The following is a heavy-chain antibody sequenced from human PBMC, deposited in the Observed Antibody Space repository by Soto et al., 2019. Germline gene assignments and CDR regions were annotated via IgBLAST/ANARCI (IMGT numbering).Heavy chain of an antibody. D-gene: IGHD3-9*01. CDR1: GYSFSSYW. CDR3: ARNSLTGYYNYYYSMDV. V-gene: IGHV5-51*01. CDR2: IYPDDSDT. J-gene: IGHJ6*02. Sequence: XESLKISCKSSGYSFSSYWIAWVRLMPGKGLEWMGSIYPDDSDTKYSPSFQGQVTISADKSISAAYLQWSSLKASDTAIYYCARNSLTGYYNYYYSMDVWGQGTTVTVSS.